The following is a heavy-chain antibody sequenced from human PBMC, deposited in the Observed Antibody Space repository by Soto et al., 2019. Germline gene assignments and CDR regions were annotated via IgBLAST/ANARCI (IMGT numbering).Heavy chain of an antibody. CDR1: GFTFSTYW. V-gene: IGHV3-74*01. CDR2: INTDGGTT. Sequence: EVQLEESGGDLAQPGGSLRLSCAASGFTFSTYWMHWVRQAPGKGLVWVSRINTDGGTTTYAESVKGRFTISRDNARNKLYLPMKRLRPEDTALYYCVRGGSGGYSWREPWGQGTLVTGS. D-gene: IGHD1-26*01. J-gene: IGHJ5*02. CDR3: VRGGSGGYSWREP.